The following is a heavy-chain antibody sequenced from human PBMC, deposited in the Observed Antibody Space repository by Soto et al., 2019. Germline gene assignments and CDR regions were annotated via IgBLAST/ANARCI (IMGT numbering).Heavy chain of an antibody. V-gene: IGHV3-21*01. J-gene: IGHJ4*02. CDR2: MSRSSRYI. Sequence: LRLSCAASGFTFNSYSMNWVRQAPGKGLEWVSSMSRSSRYIYYADSVKGRFTISRDNARNSLYLQMNSLRAEDTAVYYCARDGGVAATRDNYFDYWGQGTMFTVSS. D-gene: IGHD2-15*01. CDR1: GFTFNSYS. CDR3: ARDGGVAATRDNYFDY.